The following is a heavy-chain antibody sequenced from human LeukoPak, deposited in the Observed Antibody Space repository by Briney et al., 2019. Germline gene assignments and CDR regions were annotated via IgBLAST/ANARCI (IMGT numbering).Heavy chain of an antibody. D-gene: IGHD3-3*01. CDR3: ARDYYDFWSGLISGSWFDP. CDR1: GFTFSSYG. V-gene: IGHV3-33*01. J-gene: IGHJ5*02. Sequence: GRSLRLSCAASGFTFSSYGMHWVRQAPGKGLEWVAVIWYDGSNKYYADSVKGRFTISRDNSKNTLYLQMNSQRAEDTAVYYCARDYYDFWSGLISGSWFDPWGQGTLVTVSS. CDR2: IWYDGSNK.